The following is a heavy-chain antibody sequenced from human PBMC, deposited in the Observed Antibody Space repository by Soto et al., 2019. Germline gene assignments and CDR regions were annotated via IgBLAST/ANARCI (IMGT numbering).Heavy chain of an antibody. Sequence: SETLSLTCTVSGGSISSSSYYWGWIRQPPGKGLEWIGSIYYSGSTYYNPSLKSRVTISVDTSKNQFSLKLSSVTAADTAVYYCARTGGNMETTRGYYYYMDVWGKGTTVTVSS. D-gene: IGHD1-7*01. CDR1: GGSISSSSYY. CDR3: ARTGGNMETTRGYYYYMDV. V-gene: IGHV4-39*01. CDR2: IYYSGST. J-gene: IGHJ6*03.